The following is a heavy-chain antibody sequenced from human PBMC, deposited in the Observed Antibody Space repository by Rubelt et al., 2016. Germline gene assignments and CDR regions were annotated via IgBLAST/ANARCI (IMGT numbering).Heavy chain of an antibody. CDR1: GFTFSSFA. V-gene: IGHV3-23*01. CDR3: AKFRRSPPTDFDY. Sequence: EVQLLESGGGLIQPGGSLRLSCAASGFTFSSFAMSWVRQAPGKGLEWVSGVSGSGGSTYYADSVKGRFTISRDNSKNTLYLQMNSLRAEDTAIYYCAKFRRSPPTDFDYWGQGTLVTVSS. J-gene: IGHJ4*02. CDR2: VSGSGGST. D-gene: IGHD1-14*01.